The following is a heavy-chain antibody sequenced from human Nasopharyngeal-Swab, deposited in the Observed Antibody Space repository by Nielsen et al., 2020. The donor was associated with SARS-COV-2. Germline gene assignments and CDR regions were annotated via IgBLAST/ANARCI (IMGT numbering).Heavy chain of an antibody. CDR2: IWYDGSNK. V-gene: IGHV3-33*01. CDR1: GFTCSSYG. D-gene: IGHD3-9*01. Sequence: GGSLRLSCAASGFTCSSYGMHWVRQAPGKGLEWVAVIWYDGSNKYYADSVKGRFTISRDNSKNTLYLQMNSLRAEDTAAYYCAREGDILTGYYDAFDIWGQGTMVTVSS. CDR3: AREGDILTGYYDAFDI. J-gene: IGHJ3*02.